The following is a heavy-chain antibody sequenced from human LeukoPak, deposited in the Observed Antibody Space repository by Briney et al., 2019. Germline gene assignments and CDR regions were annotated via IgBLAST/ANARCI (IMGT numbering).Heavy chain of an antibody. CDR2: ISSSGSTI. CDR1: GFTFSSYV. V-gene: IGHV3-48*03. Sequence: SGGSLRLSCAASGFTFSSYVMHWVRQAPGKGLEWVSYISSSGSTIYYADSVKGRFTISRDNAKNSLYLQMNSLRAEDTAVYYCAELGITMIGGVWGKGTTVTISS. CDR3: AELGITMIGGV. D-gene: IGHD3-10*02. J-gene: IGHJ6*04.